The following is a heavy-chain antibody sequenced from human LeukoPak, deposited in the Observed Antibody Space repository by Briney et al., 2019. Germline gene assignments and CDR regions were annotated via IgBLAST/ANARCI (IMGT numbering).Heavy chain of an antibody. J-gene: IGHJ4*02. Sequence: GGSLRLSCAASGFTFDDYAMHWVRQAQGKGLEWVSLISGDGGSTYYADSVKGRFTISRDNSKNSLYLQMNSLRTEDTALYYCAKDPYYYDSSGYLDYWGQGTLVTVSS. CDR3: AKDPYYYDSSGYLDY. CDR2: ISGDGGST. D-gene: IGHD3-22*01. CDR1: GFTFDDYA. V-gene: IGHV3-43*02.